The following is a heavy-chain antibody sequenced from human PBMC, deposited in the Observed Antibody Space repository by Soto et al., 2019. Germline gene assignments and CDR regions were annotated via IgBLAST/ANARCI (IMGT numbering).Heavy chain of an antibody. CDR1: GYTFTGYY. V-gene: IGHV1-2*04. Sequence: VSCKASGYTFTGYYMHWVRQAPGQGLEWMGWINPNSGGTNYAQKFQGWVTMTRDTSISTAYMELSRLRSDDTAVYYCARGGGVRWSSTSCYRGAFDFWGKGTMVPVSS. CDR2: INPNSGGT. D-gene: IGHD2-2*02. J-gene: IGHJ3*01. CDR3: ARGGGVRWSSTSCYRGAFDF.